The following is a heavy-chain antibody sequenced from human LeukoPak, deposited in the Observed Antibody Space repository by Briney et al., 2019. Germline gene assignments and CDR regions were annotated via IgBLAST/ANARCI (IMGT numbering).Heavy chain of an antibody. CDR2: ISSSGSTI. CDR3: ARDRTVGATLDY. J-gene: IGHJ4*02. Sequence: GGSLRLSCAASGFTFSSYEMNWVRQAPGKGLEWVSYISSSGSTIYYADSVKGRFTISRDNAKNSLYLQMNSLRAEDTAVYCCARDRTVGATLDYWGQGTLVTVSS. CDR1: GFTFSSYE. V-gene: IGHV3-48*03. D-gene: IGHD1-26*01.